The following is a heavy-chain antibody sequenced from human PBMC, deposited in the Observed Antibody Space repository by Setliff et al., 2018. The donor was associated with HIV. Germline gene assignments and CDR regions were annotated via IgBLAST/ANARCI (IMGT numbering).Heavy chain of an antibody. CDR3: ARVYCSIASCYDEYYFDY. V-gene: IGHV1-69*05. D-gene: IGHD2-2*01. Sequence: SVKVSCKAAGGIFRSYAISWVRQAPGQGLEWMGGIVPASGSTTYAQKFQGRVTVTRDASTSTVYMDLSSLRSDDTAVYFCARVYCSIASCYDEYYFDYWGQGTLVTVSS. CDR2: IVPASGST. J-gene: IGHJ4*02. CDR1: GGIFRSYA.